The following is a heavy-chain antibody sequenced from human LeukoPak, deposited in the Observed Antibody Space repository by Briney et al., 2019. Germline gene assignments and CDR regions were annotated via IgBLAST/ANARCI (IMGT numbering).Heavy chain of an antibody. CDR2: IIPILGTA. CDR3: ARVENWDPNDAFDI. CDR1: GGTFSSYA. D-gene: IGHD7-27*01. V-gene: IGHV1-69*10. J-gene: IGHJ3*02. Sequence: GASVKVSCKASGGTFSSYAISWVRQAPGQGLEWMGGIIPILGTANYAQKLQGRVTMTTDTSTSTAYMELRSLRSDDTAVYYCARVENWDPNDAFDIWGQGTMVTVSS.